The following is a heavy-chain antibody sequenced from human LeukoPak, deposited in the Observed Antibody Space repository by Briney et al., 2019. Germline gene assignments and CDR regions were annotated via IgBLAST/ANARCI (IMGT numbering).Heavy chain of an antibody. CDR1: GGTFSSYA. Sequence: ASVKVSCKASGGTFSSYAISWVRQAPGQGLEWMGIINPSGGSTSYAQKFQGRVTMTRDTSTSTVYMELSSLRSEDTAVYYCAREGYSSSFGYWGQGTLVTVSS. CDR2: INPSGGST. V-gene: IGHV1-46*03. J-gene: IGHJ4*02. CDR3: AREGYSSSFGY. D-gene: IGHD6-6*01.